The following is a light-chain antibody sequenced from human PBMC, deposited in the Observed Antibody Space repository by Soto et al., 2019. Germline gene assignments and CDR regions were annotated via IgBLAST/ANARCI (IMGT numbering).Light chain of an antibody. CDR3: QQYGSSPLT. V-gene: IGKV3-20*01. CDR2: GAS. Sequence: EIVLTQSPATMSLSPGERATLSCRASQSVDSDFLAWYQEKPGQAPRLLIYGASTRATGIPDRFSGSGSGKVFTLRSSLLEPEDVAVYYCQQYGSSPLTFGGGNKVEI. CDR1: QSVDSDF. J-gene: IGKJ4*01.